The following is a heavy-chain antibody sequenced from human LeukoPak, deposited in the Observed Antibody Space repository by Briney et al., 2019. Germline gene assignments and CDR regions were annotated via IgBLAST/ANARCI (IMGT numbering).Heavy chain of an antibody. J-gene: IGHJ4*02. CDR2: IYYSGST. D-gene: IGHD6-19*01. CDR1: GGSISSYY. V-gene: IGHV4-59*01. Sequence: SETLSLTCTVSGGSISSYYWSWIRQPPGKGLEWIGYIYYSGSTNYNPSLKSRVTISVDTSKNQFSLKLSSVTAADTAVYYCARVKVAGHFDYWGQGTLVTVSS. CDR3: ARVKVAGHFDY.